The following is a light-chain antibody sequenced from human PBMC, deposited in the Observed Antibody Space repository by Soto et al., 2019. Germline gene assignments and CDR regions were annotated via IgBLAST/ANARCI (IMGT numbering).Light chain of an antibody. CDR2: EVS. CDR1: SSDVGGYNY. CDR3: SSYTSTTTRV. V-gene: IGLV2-14*03. Sequence: QSVLPQPASVSGSPGQSITISCTGTSSDVGGYNYVSWYQQHPGKGPKLMIYEVSNRPSGVSNRFSGSKSGNTATLTISGLQAEDEADYYCSSYTSTTTRVFGTGTKVTAL. J-gene: IGLJ1*01.